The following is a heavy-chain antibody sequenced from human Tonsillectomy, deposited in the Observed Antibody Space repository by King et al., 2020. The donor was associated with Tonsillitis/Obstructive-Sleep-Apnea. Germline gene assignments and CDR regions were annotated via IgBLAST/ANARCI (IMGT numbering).Heavy chain of an antibody. Sequence: VQLQESGPGLVKPSETLSLTCTVSGGSISSYYWSWIRQPPGKGLEWIGDLYYSGSTNYNPSLKSRVTISVDTSKNQFSLKLSSVTAADTAVYYCARAYYDFLTGYLDDSFYIWGQGAMVTVSS. V-gene: IGHV4-59*08. CDR2: LYYSGST. J-gene: IGHJ3*02. CDR3: ARAYYDFLTGYLDDSFYI. CDR1: GGSISSYY. D-gene: IGHD3-9*01.